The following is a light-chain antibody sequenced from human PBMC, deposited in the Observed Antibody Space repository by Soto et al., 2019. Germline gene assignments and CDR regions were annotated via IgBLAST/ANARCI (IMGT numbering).Light chain of an antibody. V-gene: IGLV2-23*02. CDR2: EVS. CDR1: SSDVGSYNL. Sequence: QPALTQPASVSGSPGQSITISCTGTSSDVGSYNLVSWYQHHPGKAPKLMIYEVSKRPSGVSNRFSGSKSGNTASLTIPGLQAEDEADYYCCSYAGSSTFPYVFGTGTKVTVL. J-gene: IGLJ1*01. CDR3: CSYAGSSTFPYV.